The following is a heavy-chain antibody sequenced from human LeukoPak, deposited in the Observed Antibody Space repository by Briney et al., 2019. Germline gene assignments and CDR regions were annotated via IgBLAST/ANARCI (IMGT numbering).Heavy chain of an antibody. V-gene: IGHV3-73*01. Sequence: PGGSLRLSCAASGFTFSGSAMHWVRQASGKGLEWVGRIRGKANTYATAYAASVKGRFTISRDNSKNTLYLQMNSLRAEDTAVYYCAKAGIAAFLIDYWGQGTLVTVSS. J-gene: IGHJ4*02. CDR2: IRGKANTYAT. CDR1: GFTFSGSA. D-gene: IGHD6-13*01. CDR3: AKAGIAAFLIDY.